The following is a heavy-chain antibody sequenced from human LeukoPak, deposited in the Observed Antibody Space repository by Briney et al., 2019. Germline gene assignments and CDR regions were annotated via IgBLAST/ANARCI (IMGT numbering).Heavy chain of an antibody. J-gene: IGHJ6*03. CDR1: GGSFSGYY. CDR2: INHSGST. D-gene: IGHD3-10*01. CDR3: ASPRGYYYYYMDV. V-gene: IGHV4-34*01. Sequence: SETLSLTCAVYGGSFSGYYWSWIRQPPGKGLEWIGEINHSGSTNYNPSLKSRVTISVDTSKNQFSLKLSSVTAADTAVYYCASPRGYYYYYMDVWGKGTTVTVSS.